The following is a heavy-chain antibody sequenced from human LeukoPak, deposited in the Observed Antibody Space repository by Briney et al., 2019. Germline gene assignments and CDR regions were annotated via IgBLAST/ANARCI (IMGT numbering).Heavy chain of an antibody. CDR1: DDSFSSHY. Sequence: SETLSLTCAVSDDSFSSHYWTWIRQPPGKGLEWIGHISYIGSTNYNPSLKGRVTISIDTSRNQFSLRLSSVTAADTAVYYCARDLVAVTKGFDIWGQGTMVSVSS. V-gene: IGHV4-59*11. J-gene: IGHJ3*02. CDR3: ARDLVAVTKGFDI. D-gene: IGHD4-17*01. CDR2: ISYIGST.